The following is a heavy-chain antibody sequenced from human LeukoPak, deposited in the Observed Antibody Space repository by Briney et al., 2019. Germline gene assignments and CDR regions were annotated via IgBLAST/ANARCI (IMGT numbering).Heavy chain of an antibody. D-gene: IGHD5-18*01. CDR1: GGTFSSSA. CDR2: IIPVLNIT. V-gene: IGHV1-69*04. Sequence: ASVKVSCKTSGGTFSSSAITWVRRAPGQGLEWMGRIIPVLNITRYTQKFQGRVTITADTSTSIVYMELSSLRSEETAVYYCARDQGLTAPPPYGLDVWGQGTTVIVSS. J-gene: IGHJ6*02. CDR3: ARDQGLTAPPPYGLDV.